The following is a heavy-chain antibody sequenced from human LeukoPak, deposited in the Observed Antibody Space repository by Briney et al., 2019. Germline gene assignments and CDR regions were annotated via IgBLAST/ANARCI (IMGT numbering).Heavy chain of an antibody. D-gene: IGHD5-12*01. V-gene: IGHV3-9*03. CDR2: ISWNSGSI. J-gene: IGHJ3*02. Sequence: PGGSLRLSCAASGFTFSSYSMNWVRQAPGKGLEWVSGISWNSGSIGYADSVKGRFTISRDNAKNSLYLQMNSLRAEDMALYYCAKDIGFRTLGYANAFDIWGQGTMVTVSS. CDR3: AKDIGFRTLGYANAFDI. CDR1: GFTFSSYS.